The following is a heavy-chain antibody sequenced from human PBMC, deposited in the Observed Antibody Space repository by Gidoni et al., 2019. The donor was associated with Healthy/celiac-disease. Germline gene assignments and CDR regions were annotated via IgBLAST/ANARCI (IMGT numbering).Heavy chain of an antibody. Sequence: QLQLQESGPGLVKPSETLSLTCTVSGGSISSSSYYWGWIRQPPGKGLEWIGSIYYSGSTYYNPSLKSRVTISVDTSKNQFSLKLSSATAADTAVYYCARHTVPWTGDMDVWGQGTTVTVSS. D-gene: IGHD3-16*01. CDR2: IYYSGST. V-gene: IGHV4-39*01. J-gene: IGHJ6*02. CDR3: ARHTVPWTGDMDV. CDR1: GGSISSSSYY.